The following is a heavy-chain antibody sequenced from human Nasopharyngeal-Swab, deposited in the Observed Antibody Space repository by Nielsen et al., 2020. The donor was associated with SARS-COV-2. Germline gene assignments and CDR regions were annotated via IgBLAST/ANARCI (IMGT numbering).Heavy chain of an antibody. CDR1: GFSLSTSGVG. Sequence: SGATLVKPTQTLTLTCTFSGFSLSTSGVGVGWIRQPPGKALEWLALIYWDDDKRYSPSLKSRLTITKDTSKNQVVLTMTNMDPVDTATYYCAHWGYSYGSGRAYYFDYWGQGTLVTVSS. J-gene: IGHJ4*02. V-gene: IGHV2-5*02. CDR2: IYWDDDK. D-gene: IGHD5-18*01. CDR3: AHWGYSYGSGRAYYFDY.